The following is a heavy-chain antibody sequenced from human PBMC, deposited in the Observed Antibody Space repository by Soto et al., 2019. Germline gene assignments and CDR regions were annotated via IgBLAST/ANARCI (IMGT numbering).Heavy chain of an antibody. D-gene: IGHD5-18*01. J-gene: IGHJ4*02. CDR1: EGSFSSNP. CDR2: IIPIFATV. Sequence: QVQLVQSGSEVKKPGSSVKVSCKASEGSFSSNPISWVRQAPGQGLEWMAGIIPIFATVHYAQKFQGRVTITADESTSTAYMELTSLRSEDTAVYFCARGGRGYSSAPRYYFDYWGQGTLVTVSS. CDR3: ARGGRGYSSAPRYYFDY. V-gene: IGHV1-69*01.